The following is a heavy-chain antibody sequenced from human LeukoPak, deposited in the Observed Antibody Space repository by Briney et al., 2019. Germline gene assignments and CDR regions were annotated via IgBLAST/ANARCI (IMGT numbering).Heavy chain of an antibody. D-gene: IGHD6-19*01. CDR2: ISAYNGNT. CDR1: GYTFTSYG. V-gene: IGHV1-18*01. CDR3: ARDGIRIAVAGLEDY. J-gene: IGHJ4*02. Sequence: ASVKVSCKASGYTFTSYGISWVQQAPGQGLEWMGWISAYNGNTNYAQKLQGRVTMTTDTSTSTAYMELRSLRSDDTAVYYCARDGIRIAVAGLEDYWGQGTLVTVSS.